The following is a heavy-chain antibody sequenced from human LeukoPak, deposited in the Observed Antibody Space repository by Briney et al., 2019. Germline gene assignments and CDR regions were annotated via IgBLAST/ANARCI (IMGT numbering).Heavy chain of an antibody. CDR1: GFTFSSYA. Sequence: GGSLRLSCAASGFTFSSYAMSWVRQAPGKGLEWVSAISGSGGSTYYADSVKGRFTISRDNSKSTLYLQMNSLRAEDTAVYYCAKSYYYDSSGYYYGDYWGQGILVTVSS. V-gene: IGHV3-23*01. CDR3: AKSYYYDSSGYYYGDY. CDR2: ISGSGGST. J-gene: IGHJ4*02. D-gene: IGHD3-22*01.